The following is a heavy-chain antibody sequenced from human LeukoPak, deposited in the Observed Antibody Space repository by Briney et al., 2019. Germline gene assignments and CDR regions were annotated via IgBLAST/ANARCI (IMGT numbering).Heavy chain of an antibody. V-gene: IGHV4-59*01. CDR3: ARLIAAADYYYYGMDV. D-gene: IGHD6-13*01. CDR1: GGSINSYY. Sequence: SETLSLTCTVSGGSINSYYWSWIRQPPGKGLEWIGYISYSGSTNYNPSLKSRVTMSIDTSKNQFSLKLSSVTTADTAVYYCARLIAAADYYYYGMDVWGQGTTVTVSS. CDR2: ISYSGST. J-gene: IGHJ6*02.